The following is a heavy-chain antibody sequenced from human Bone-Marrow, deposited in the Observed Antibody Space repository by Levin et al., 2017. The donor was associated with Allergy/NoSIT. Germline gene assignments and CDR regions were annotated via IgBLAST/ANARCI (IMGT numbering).Heavy chain of an antibody. CDR2: IKQDGSEK. D-gene: IGHD3-10*01. J-gene: IGHJ4*02. V-gene: IGHV3-7*01. Sequence: PGGSLRLSCAASGFTFSSYWMSWVRQAPGKGLEWVANIKQDGSEKYYVDSVKGRFTISRDNAKNSLYLQMNSLRAEDTAVYYCARLITMVRGVIMKGTYYFDYWGQGTLVTVSS. CDR3: ARLITMVRGVIMKGTYYFDY. CDR1: GFTFSSYW.